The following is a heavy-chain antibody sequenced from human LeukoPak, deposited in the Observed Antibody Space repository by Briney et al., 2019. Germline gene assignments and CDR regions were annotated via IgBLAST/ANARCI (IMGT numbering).Heavy chain of an antibody. D-gene: IGHD3-10*01. V-gene: IGHV1-2*02. CDR1: GYTFTGYY. CDR2: INPNSGGT. Sequence: ASVKVSCKASGYTFTGYYMHWVRQAPGQGLEWMGWINPNSGGTNYAQKFQGRVTMTRDTSISTAYMELSGLRSDDTAVYYCARGRITMVRGVIITCWFDPWGQGTLVTVSS. J-gene: IGHJ5*02. CDR3: ARGRITMVRGVIITCWFDP.